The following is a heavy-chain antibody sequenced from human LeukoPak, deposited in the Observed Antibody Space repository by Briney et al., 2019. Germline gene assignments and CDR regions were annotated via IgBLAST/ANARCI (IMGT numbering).Heavy chain of an antibody. J-gene: IGHJ4*02. D-gene: IGHD3-16*01. Sequence: SVKVSCKASGGTFSSYTISWVRQAPGQGLEWMGRIIPILGIANYAQKFQGRVTITADKSTSTAYMELSSLRSEDTAVYYCARGLDRNYVWGYWGQGTLVTVSS. CDR2: IIPILGIA. CDR3: ARGLDRNYVWGY. CDR1: GGTFSSYT. V-gene: IGHV1-69*02.